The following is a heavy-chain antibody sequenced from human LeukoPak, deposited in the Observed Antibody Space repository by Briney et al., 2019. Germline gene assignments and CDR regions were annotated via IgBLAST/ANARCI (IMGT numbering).Heavy chain of an antibody. CDR2: SSYSGST. CDR1: GGSISSYY. J-gene: IGHJ4*02. V-gene: IGHV4-59*08. D-gene: IGHD5-24*01. Sequence: PSETLSLTCTVSGGSISSYYWSWIRQPPGKGLEWIGYSSYSGSTNYNPSLKGRVTVSGDTSKNQFSLKLRSVSAADTAVYYCAAGGDGMATILVEYSGQGTLVTVSS. CDR3: AAGGDGMATILVEY.